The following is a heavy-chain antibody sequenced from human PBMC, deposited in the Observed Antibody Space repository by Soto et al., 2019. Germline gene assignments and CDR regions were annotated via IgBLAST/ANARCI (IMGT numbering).Heavy chain of an antibody. CDR2: ISSNGDST. V-gene: IGHV3-64D*06. CDR1: GFTFSSYA. J-gene: IGHJ4*02. Sequence: GVLRLSCSASGFTFSSYAMHWVRQAPGKGLEYVSAISSNGDSTYYADSVKGRFTISRDNSKNTLFLQMSSLRAEDTAVYYCAPRGSSGYSYVFDHWGQGTLVTVSS. D-gene: IGHD5-18*01. CDR3: APRGSSGYSYVFDH.